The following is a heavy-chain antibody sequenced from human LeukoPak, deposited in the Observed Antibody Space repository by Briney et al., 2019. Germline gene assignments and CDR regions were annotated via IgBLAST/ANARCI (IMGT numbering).Heavy chain of an antibody. D-gene: IGHD3-22*01. CDR1: VGSISSYY. CDR2: IYYSGST. CDR3: ARRWYYYDSSGYKEYYFDY. J-gene: IGHJ4*02. Sequence: PSETLSLTCTVSVGSISSYYWSWIRQPPGKGLEWIGYIYYSGSTNYHPSLKSRVTISVATSKNQFSLKLSSVTAADTAVYYCARRWYYYDSSGYKEYYFDYWGQGTLVTVSS. V-gene: IGHV4-59*08.